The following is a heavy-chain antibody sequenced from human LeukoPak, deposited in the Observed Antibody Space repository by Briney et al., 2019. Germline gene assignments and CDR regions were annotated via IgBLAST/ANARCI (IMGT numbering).Heavy chain of an antibody. CDR3: ARDRVVVVPAAINTQDAFDI. Sequence: GGSLRLSCAASGFTFSSYSMNWVRQAPGKGLEWVSYISSSSSTIYYADSVKGRFTISRDNSKNTLYLQMNSLRAEDTAVYYCARDRVVVVPAAINTQDAFDIWGQGTMVTVSS. J-gene: IGHJ3*02. D-gene: IGHD2-2*02. CDR2: ISSSSSTI. V-gene: IGHV3-48*01. CDR1: GFTFSSYS.